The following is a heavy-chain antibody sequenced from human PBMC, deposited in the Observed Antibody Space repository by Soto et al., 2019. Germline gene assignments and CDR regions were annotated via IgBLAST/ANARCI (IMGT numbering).Heavy chain of an antibody. D-gene: IGHD3-22*01. J-gene: IGHJ4*02. CDR2: IGFDGNYK. CDR1: GFTFSSYG. V-gene: IGHV3-30*03. CDR3: VRAPYYYDSSVYYYV. Sequence: PGESLKISCAASGFTFSSYGMHWVRQAPAEGLEWLAVIGFDGNYKYHADSVKGRFTISRDNSKNTLFLQMNSLRDEDTAVYYCVRAPYYYDSSVYYYVWGQGTLVTVSS.